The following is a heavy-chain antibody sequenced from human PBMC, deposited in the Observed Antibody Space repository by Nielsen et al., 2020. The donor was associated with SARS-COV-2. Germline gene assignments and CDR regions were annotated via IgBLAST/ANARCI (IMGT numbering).Heavy chain of an antibody. D-gene: IGHD5-12*01. CDR2: ITPNGIT. CDR1: GGSFSDYS. Sequence: SETLSLTCGVYGGSFSDYSWNWIRQPPNKGLEWIGEITPNGITNYNPSLESRVAISIDTSKNHFSLRLTSVTAADTAMYYCVNGGRYSDGWSLWYWDKGSLVTVSS. CDR3: VNGGRYSDGWSLWY. J-gene: IGHJ4*02. V-gene: IGHV4-34*01.